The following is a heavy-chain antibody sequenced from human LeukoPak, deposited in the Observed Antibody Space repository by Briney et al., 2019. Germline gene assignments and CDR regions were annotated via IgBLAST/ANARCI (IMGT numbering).Heavy chain of an antibody. CDR2: INHSGST. D-gene: IGHD6-13*01. Sequence: TSETLSLTCAVYGGSFSGYYWSWLRQPPGKGLEWIGEINHSGSTNYNPSLKSRVTISVDTSKNQFSQKLSSVTAADTAVYYCARHPKVDIAAAGTRGDWFDPWGQGTLVTVSS. CDR3: ARHPKVDIAAAGTRGDWFDP. J-gene: IGHJ5*02. V-gene: IGHV4-34*01. CDR1: GGSFSGYY.